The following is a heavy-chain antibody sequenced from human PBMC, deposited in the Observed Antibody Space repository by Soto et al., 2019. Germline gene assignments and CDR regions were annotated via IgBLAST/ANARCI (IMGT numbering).Heavy chain of an antibody. CDR3: AVDCSGGSCYANDAFDI. CDR1: GYTFSSHG. V-gene: IGHV1-18*04. J-gene: IGHJ3*02. CDR2: ISGYNGNT. Sequence: ASVKVSCKGSGYTFSSHGLSWVRQAPGQGLEWMGWISGYNGNTKYVQKFQGRVTMTTDTSTSTAYMELRSLRSDDTAVYYCAVDCSGGSCYANDAFDIWGQGTMVTVSS. D-gene: IGHD2-15*01.